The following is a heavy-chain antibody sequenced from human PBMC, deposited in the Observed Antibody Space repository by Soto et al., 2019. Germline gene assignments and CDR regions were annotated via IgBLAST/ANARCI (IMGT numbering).Heavy chain of an antibody. CDR2: IFSNDEK. CDR1: GFSLSNARMG. CDR3: ARMSSDPNRPYYYMDV. Sequence: SGPTLVNPTETLTLTCTVSGFSLSNARMGVSWIRQPPGKALEWLAHIFSNDEKSYSTSLKSRLTISKDTSKSQVVLTMTNMDPVDTATYYCARMSSDPNRPYYYMDVWGKGTTVTVSS. J-gene: IGHJ6*03. D-gene: IGHD2-8*01. V-gene: IGHV2-26*01.